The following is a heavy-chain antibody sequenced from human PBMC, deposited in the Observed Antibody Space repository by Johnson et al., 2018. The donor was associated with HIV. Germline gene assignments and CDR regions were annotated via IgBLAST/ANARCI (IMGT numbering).Heavy chain of an antibody. J-gene: IGHJ3*02. D-gene: IGHD1-1*01. CDR1: GFTFSDAW. Sequence: VQLVESGGGVVQPGGSLRLSCAASGFTFSDAWLTWVRQAPGKGLDWVAVISYDGDNKYFADSVKGRFTISRDNAKNSLYLQMNSLRAEDTAVFYCSKVFSDNWNLASSLEDAFDIWGQGTMVTVSS. CDR3: SKVFSDNWNLASSLEDAFDI. V-gene: IGHV3-30*18. CDR2: ISYDGDNK.